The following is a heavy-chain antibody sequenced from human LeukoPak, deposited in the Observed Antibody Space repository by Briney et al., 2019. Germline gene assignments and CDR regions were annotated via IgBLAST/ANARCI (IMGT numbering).Heavy chain of an antibody. V-gene: IGHV3-30-3*01. CDR1: GFTFSSYA. J-gene: IGHJ3*01. D-gene: IGHD3-22*01. CDR3: ATLDYYDSSGYIDVFDV. CDR2: ISYDGSNK. Sequence: GGSLRLSCAASGFTFSSYAMHWVRQAPGKGLEWVAVISYDGSNKYYVDSVKGRFTISRDNSKNTLYLQMNSLRAEDTAVYYCATLDYYDSSGYIDVFDVWGQGTMVSVSS.